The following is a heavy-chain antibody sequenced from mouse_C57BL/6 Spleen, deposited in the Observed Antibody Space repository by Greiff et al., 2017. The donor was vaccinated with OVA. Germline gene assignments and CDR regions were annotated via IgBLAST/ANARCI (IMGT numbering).Heavy chain of an antibody. V-gene: IGHV1-53*01. CDR3: AREAAQATTAYFDY. Sequence: QVQLQQPGTELVKPGASVKLSCKASGYTFTSYWMHWVKQRPGQGLEWIGNINPSNGGTNYNEKFKSKATLTVDKSSSTADMQLSSLTSEDSAVYYCAREAAQATTAYFDYWGQGTTLTVSS. CDR1: GYTFTSYW. D-gene: IGHD3-2*02. J-gene: IGHJ2*01. CDR2: INPSNGGT.